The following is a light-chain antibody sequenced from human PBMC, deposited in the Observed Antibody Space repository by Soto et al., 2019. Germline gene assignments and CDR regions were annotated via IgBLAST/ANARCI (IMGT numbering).Light chain of an antibody. CDR3: QSWGTGIQV. CDR1: TGHSTYT. J-gene: IGLJ3*02. V-gene: IGLV4-69*01. CDR2: LKSDDRH. Sequence: QLVLTQSPSASASLGASVNLTCTLSTGHSTYTIAWHQQQPEKAPRYLMTLKSDDRHTKGDGIPDRFSGSSSETERYLTISGLQSDGEADYYCQSWGTGIQVFGGGTKLTVL.